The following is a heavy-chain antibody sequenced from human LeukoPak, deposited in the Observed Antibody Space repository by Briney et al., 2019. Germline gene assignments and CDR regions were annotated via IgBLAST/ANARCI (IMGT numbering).Heavy chain of an antibody. CDR2: KFSHDGST. Sequence: ASVKVSCKASGYTFTSYYMHWVRQAPGQGLEWMGVKFSHDGSTSNTQKFQGRITMTRDTSTSTVCMELSSLRSEDTAVYYCARDSGNFHYDMDVWGQGTTVIVSS. CDR1: GYTFTSYY. D-gene: IGHD3-10*01. V-gene: IGHV1-46*01. J-gene: IGHJ6*02. CDR3: ARDSGNFHYDMDV.